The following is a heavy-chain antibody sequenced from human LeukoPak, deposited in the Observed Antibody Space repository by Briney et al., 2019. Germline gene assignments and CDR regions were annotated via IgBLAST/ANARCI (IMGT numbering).Heavy chain of an antibody. V-gene: IGHV4-34*01. Sequence: PSETLSLTCTVSDDSITMYYWTWIRQTPGKGLEWIGEIDHIGRTTYNPSLKSRVTISVDTSKNQFSLRLTSVTASDTAVYYCARPVRCSATTCTGPFDYWGQGTLVTVSS. CDR2: IDHIGRT. D-gene: IGHD6-19*01. CDR3: ARPVRCSATTCTGPFDY. J-gene: IGHJ4*02. CDR1: DDSITMYY.